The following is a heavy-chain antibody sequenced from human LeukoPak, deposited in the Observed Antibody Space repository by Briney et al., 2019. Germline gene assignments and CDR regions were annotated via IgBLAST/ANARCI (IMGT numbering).Heavy chain of an antibody. V-gene: IGHV3-23*01. Sequence: GGSLRLSCAASGFTFSTYAMSWVRQAPGKGLEWVSAISGSGGGTYYADSVKGRFTISRDNSKNTLYLQMNSLRAEDTAVYHCAKLGGSGSYVWGQGTLVTVSS. J-gene: IGHJ4*02. D-gene: IGHD3-10*01. CDR2: ISGSGGGT. CDR1: GFTFSTYA. CDR3: AKLGGSGSYV.